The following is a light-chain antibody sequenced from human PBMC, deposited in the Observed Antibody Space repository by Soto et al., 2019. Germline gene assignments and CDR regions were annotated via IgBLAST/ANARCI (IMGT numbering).Light chain of an antibody. CDR3: QSYDSGQSGHVL. Sequence: QSVLTPPPSVSGAPGQRVTISCTGNNSNIGAGYDVLWYQQLPGTAPRLLIYGNSNRPSGVPDRFAGSKSGTSASVVITGLQADDEADYYCQSYDSGQSGHVLFGGGTKLTVL. CDR1: NSNIGAGYD. J-gene: IGLJ3*02. CDR2: GNS. V-gene: IGLV1-40*01.